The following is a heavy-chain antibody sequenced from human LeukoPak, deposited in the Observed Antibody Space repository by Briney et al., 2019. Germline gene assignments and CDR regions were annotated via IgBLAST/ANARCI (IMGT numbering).Heavy chain of an antibody. CDR2: ISGSGGST. D-gene: IGHD3-10*01. J-gene: IGHJ6*03. Sequence: GGSLRLSCAASGFTFSSYGMHWVRQAPGKGLEWVSAISGSGGSTYYADSVKGRFTISRDNSKNTLYLQMNSLRAEDTAVYYCAKGGAVSSKSITMIRGTRRYYYYMDVWGQRDHGHHLL. CDR1: GFTFSSYG. CDR3: AKGGAVSSKSITMIRGTRRYYYYMDV. V-gene: IGHV3-23*01.